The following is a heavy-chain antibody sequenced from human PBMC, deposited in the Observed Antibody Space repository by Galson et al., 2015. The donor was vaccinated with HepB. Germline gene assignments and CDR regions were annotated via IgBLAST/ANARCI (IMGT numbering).Heavy chain of an antibody. J-gene: IGHJ3*02. V-gene: IGHV5-51*01. CDR2: IYPGDSET. Sequence: QSGAEVTKPGESLTLSCQASGYRFTDYWIGWVRQMPGKGLEWMGMIYPGDSETKYSPSFQGQVTISAYKSISTAYLQWSSLKASDTAMYYCARQSLSDIWGQGTMVTVSS. CDR1: GYRFTDYW. CDR3: ARQSLSDI.